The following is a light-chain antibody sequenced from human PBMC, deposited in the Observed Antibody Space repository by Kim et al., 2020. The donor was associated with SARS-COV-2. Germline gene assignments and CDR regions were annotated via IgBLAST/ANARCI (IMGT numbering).Light chain of an antibody. CDR2: EVN. CDR3: SSYAGSTV. CDR1: SSDVGGYNS. J-gene: IGLJ1*01. V-gene: IGLV2-8*01. Sequence: QSALTQPPSASGSPGQSVTISCTGTSSDVGGYNSVSWYQQHPGKAPKLMIYEVNKRPSGVPDRFSGSKSGNTASLTVSGLQAEDEADYYCSSYAGSTVFGTGTKVTVL.